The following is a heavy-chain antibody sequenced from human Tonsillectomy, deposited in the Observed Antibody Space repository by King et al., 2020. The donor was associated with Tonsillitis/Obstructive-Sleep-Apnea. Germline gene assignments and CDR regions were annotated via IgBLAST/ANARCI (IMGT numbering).Heavy chain of an antibody. V-gene: IGHV4-34*01. CDR1: GGSFSAYY. D-gene: IGHD3-22*01. CDR2: INHSGST. J-gene: IGHJ4*02. Sequence: VQLQQWGAGLLKPSETLSLTCAVYGGSFSAYYWSWVRQPPGKGLEWIGEINHSGSTNYNPSLKSRVTISVDTSKNQFSRKLSSVTAADTAVYYCARTLSYDSSGYFRYWGQGTLVTVSS. CDR3: ARTLSYDSSGYFRY.